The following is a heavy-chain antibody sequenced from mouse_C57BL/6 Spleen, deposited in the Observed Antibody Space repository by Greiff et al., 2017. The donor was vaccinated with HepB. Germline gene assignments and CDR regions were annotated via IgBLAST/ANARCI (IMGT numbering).Heavy chain of an antibody. V-gene: IGHV1-82*01. CDR3: AREELGRRYAMDY. CDR1: GYAFSSSW. D-gene: IGHD4-1*01. Sequence: VQLVESGPELVKPGASVKISCKASGYAFSSSWMNWVKQRPGKGLEWIGLIYPGDGDTNYNGKFKGKATLTADKSSSTAYMQLSSLTSEDSAVYFCAREELGRRYAMDYWGQGTSVTVSS. CDR2: IYPGDGDT. J-gene: IGHJ4*01.